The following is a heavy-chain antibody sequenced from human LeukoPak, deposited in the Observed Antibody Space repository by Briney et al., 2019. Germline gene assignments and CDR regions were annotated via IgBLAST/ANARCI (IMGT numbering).Heavy chain of an antibody. J-gene: IGHJ1*01. CDR2: IDPSDSYT. V-gene: IGHV5-10-1*01. Sequence: GESLKISCKGSGYSFTSYWISWVRQMPGKGLEWMGRIDPSDSYTNYSPSFQGHVIISADKSMTTAYLQWRSLKASDTAMFYCATSVGAEYFQHWGQGTLVTVSS. CDR1: GYSFTSYW. CDR3: ATSVGAEYFQH.